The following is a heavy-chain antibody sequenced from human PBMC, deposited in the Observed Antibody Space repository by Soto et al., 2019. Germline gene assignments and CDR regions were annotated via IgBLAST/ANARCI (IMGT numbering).Heavy chain of an antibody. CDR3: ARDLLWRGLHYYYMDV. J-gene: IGHJ6*03. V-gene: IGHV3-21*01. Sequence: PGGSLRLSCAASGFTFSSYSMNWVRQAPGKGLEWVSSISSSSSYIYYADSVKGRFTISRDNAKNSLYLQMNSLRAEDTAVYYCARDLLWRGLHYYYMDVWGKGTTVTVSS. CDR2: ISSSSSYI. CDR1: GFTFSSYS. D-gene: IGHD3-10*01.